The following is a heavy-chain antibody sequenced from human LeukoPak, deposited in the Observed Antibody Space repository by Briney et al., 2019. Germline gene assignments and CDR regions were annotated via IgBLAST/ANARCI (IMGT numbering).Heavy chain of an antibody. J-gene: IGHJ4*02. CDR1: GFTFDDHG. CDR2: INWHGGST. CDR3: ARANYSPYYFDY. Sequence: PGGSLRLSCVASGFTFDDHGMSWVRQSAGKGLEWVSSINWHGGSTHYAESVKGRFTISRDNAKNSLFLQMNSLRAEDTALYYCARANYSPYYFDYWGQGTLVTVSS. V-gene: IGHV3-20*04. D-gene: IGHD4-11*01.